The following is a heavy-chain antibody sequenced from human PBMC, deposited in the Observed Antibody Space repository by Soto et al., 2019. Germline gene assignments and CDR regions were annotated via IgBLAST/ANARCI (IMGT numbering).Heavy chain of an antibody. CDR3: ARDRVCSGGSCYAFDP. CDR1: GYTFTSYG. J-gene: IGHJ5*02. D-gene: IGHD2-15*01. Sequence: KVSCKASGYTFTSYGISWVRQAPGQGLEWMGWISAYNGNTNYAQKLQGRVTMTTDTSTSTAYMELRSLRSDDTAVYYCARDRVCSGGSCYAFDPWGQGTLVTVSS. CDR2: ISAYNGNT. V-gene: IGHV1-18*01.